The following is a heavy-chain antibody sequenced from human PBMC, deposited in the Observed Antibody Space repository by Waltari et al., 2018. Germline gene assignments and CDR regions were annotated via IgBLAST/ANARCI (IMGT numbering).Heavy chain of an antibody. CDR3: ASVQRRWSMDV. CDR1: GFSFSSYW. J-gene: IGHJ6*02. Sequence: EVQLVESGGGLVQSGDSLRLACAASGFSFSSYWMNWVRQTPGKGRELVANIKEDGGENYYLDSVKGRFTISRDNANNSLYLQMNSLRVEDTAVYFCASVQRRWSMDVWGQGTTVTVSS. V-gene: IGHV3-7*01. CDR2: IKEDGGEN. D-gene: IGHD6-25*01.